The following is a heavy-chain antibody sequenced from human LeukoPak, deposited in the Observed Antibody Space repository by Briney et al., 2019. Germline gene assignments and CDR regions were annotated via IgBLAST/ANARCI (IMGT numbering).Heavy chain of an antibody. CDR1: GFTFSSYS. V-gene: IGHV3-21*01. CDR3: ARDWGYYYYYGMDV. D-gene: IGHD3-16*01. Sequence: GGSLRLSCAASGFTFSSYSMNWVRQAPGKGLEWVSSISSSSYIYYADSVKGRFTISRDNAKNSLYLQMNSLRAEDTAVYYCARDWGYYYYYGMDVWGQGTTVTVSS. J-gene: IGHJ6*02. CDR2: ISSSSYI.